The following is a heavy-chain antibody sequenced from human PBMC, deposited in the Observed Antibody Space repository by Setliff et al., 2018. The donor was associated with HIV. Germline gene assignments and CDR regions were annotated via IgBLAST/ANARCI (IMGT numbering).Heavy chain of an antibody. V-gene: IGHV1-24*01. D-gene: IGHD2-21*01. CDR1: GYTLTELS. CDR3: AVVNKVTDFEY. Sequence: GASVKVSCKISGYTLTELSIHWVRQAPGKGLEWMANFDPEDGETFYAQKFQGRLTMTEDTSTDTAYMELSSLRSDDTAMYYCAVVNKVTDFEYWGQGTLVTVSS. J-gene: IGHJ4*02. CDR2: FDPEDGET.